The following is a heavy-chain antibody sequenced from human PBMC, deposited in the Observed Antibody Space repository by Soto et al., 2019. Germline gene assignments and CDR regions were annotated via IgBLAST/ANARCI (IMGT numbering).Heavy chain of an antibody. Sequence: GSAVKVSGKPSRYTVTRCCLSGVVQAPGGGLEWMGWISDYKATTKYAQKLKGKVTMTKDTFTSTAYTEMRRLRSDDTAVYYCARVIAVADTPAGGLDYWGQGTLVTVSS. V-gene: IGHV1-18*01. J-gene: IGHJ4*02. CDR2: ISDYKATT. D-gene: IGHD6-19*01. CDR3: ARVIAVADTPAGGLDY. CDR1: RYTVTRCC.